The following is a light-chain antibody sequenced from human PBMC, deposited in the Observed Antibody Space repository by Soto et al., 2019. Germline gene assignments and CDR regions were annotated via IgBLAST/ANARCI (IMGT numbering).Light chain of an antibody. V-gene: IGKV1-9*01. Sequence: IHLTQSPSSLSASIGDSVTITCRASQGMSSYLAWYQQKPGKAPKLLIDAASTLQSGVPSRFSGGGSGTGFTLTISSLQPEDFATYYCQQFNSPLTFGGGTKVDIK. CDR2: AAS. CDR1: QGMSSY. J-gene: IGKJ4*01. CDR3: QQFNSPLT.